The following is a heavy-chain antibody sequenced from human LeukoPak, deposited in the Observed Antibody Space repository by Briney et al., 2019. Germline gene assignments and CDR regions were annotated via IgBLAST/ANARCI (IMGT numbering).Heavy chain of an antibody. V-gene: IGHV4-4*07. J-gene: IGHJ4*02. CDR3: AREESKSLYLDF. CDR2: LHTTGSA. Sequence: SETLSLTCTVSGDSISSYYWNWIRQPAGKGLEWIGRLHTTGSANSNPSLKGRVTMSLDRSKNQFSLKVTSVTAADTAVYYCAREESKSLYLDFWGQGTLVTVSS. CDR1: GDSISSYY.